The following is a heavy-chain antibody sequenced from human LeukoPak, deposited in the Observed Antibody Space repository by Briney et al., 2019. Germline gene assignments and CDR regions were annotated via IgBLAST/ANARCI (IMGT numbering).Heavy chain of an antibody. V-gene: IGHV3-48*03. CDR3: SELGITTIGGG. D-gene: IGHD3-10*02. J-gene: IGHJ6*04. CDR2: ISSSGSTV. Sequence: GGSLRLSCAASGFTFSSYEMNWGRQAPGKGVEGGSYISSSGSTVYYADSVNGRFTASRDNAQTSLYLQMNSPISEAQAGYYCSELGITTIGGGWSKGTTVTISS. CDR1: GFTFSSYE.